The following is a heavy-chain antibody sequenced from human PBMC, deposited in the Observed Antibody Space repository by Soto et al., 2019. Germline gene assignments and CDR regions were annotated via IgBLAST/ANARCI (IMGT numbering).Heavy chain of an antibody. CDR1: GFTFSSYA. CDR3: AKDGGCSGGSCYSPYYFDY. CDR2: ISGSGGST. J-gene: IGHJ4*02. Sequence: GSLRLSCAASGFTFSSYAMSWVRQAPGKGLEWVSAISGSGGSTYYADSVKGRFTISRDNSKNTLYLQMNSLRAEDTAVYYCAKDGGCSGGSCYSPYYFDYWGRGTLVTVS. V-gene: IGHV3-23*01. D-gene: IGHD2-15*01.